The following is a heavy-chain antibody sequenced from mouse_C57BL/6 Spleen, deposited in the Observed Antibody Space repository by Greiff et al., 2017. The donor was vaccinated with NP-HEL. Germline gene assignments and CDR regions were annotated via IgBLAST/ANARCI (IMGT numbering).Heavy chain of an antibody. V-gene: IGHV1-59*01. CDR1: GYTFTSYW. J-gene: IGHJ4*01. CDR2: IDPSDSYT. Sequence: QVQLQQPGAELVRPGTSVKLSCKASGYTFTSYWMHWVKQRPGQGLEWIGVIDPSDSYTNYNQKFKGKATLTVDTSSSTAYMQLSSLTSADSAVYYCARKEGSMMVTTISIYAMDYWGQGTSVTVSS. D-gene: IGHD2-3*01. CDR3: ARKEGSMMVTTISIYAMDY.